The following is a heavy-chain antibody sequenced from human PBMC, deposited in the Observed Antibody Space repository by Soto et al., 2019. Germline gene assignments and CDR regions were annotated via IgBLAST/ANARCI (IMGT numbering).Heavy chain of an antibody. D-gene: IGHD5-12*01. CDR2: LYAGGDT. CDR1: GFSVRDNY. Sequence: EVQLVESGGGLIQPGGSLRLSCAASGFSVRDNYMNWVRQAPGKGLQWVSLLYAGGDTFFADSVKGRFTISRARCEKTLYLQMDSLNAEDKAVYYFAGQSSNGYVDPHDACDIRGQGTVVSVSS. J-gene: IGHJ3*02. V-gene: IGHV3-53*01. CDR3: AGQSSNGYVDPHDACDI.